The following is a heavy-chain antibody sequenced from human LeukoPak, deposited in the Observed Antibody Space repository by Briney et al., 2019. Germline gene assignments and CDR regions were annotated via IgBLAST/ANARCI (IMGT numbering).Heavy chain of an antibody. Sequence: GGSLRLSCAASGFTFSNYNMNWVRQTPGKGLEWVSSITRGSIYTFYADSVKGRFTISRDNAKESLYLQMNSLRAEDTAVYYCANPPTVTKIRFDSWGQGTLVTVSS. D-gene: IGHD4-17*01. CDR3: ANPPTVTKIRFDS. V-gene: IGHV3-21*04. CDR2: ITRGSIYT. CDR1: GFTFSNYN. J-gene: IGHJ5*01.